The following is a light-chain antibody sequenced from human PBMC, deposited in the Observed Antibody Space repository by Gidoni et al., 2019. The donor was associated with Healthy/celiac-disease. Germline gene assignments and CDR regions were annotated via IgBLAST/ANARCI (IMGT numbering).Light chain of an antibody. CDR3: QQYGSSPPIT. CDR2: GAS. CDR1: QSVSSSY. J-gene: IGKJ5*01. Sequence: IVLTQSPGTLSLSPGERATLSCRASQSVSSSYLAWYQQKPGQAPRLLIYGASSRATGIPDRCSGSGSGTDFTLTISRLEPEDFAVYYCQQYGSSPPITFXQXTRLEIK. V-gene: IGKV3-20*01.